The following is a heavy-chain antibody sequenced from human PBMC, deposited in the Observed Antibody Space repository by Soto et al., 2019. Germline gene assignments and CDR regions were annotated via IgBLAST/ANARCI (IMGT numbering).Heavy chain of an antibody. CDR1: GDTFTDYY. J-gene: IGHJ4*02. CDR2: VNPSGGHT. V-gene: IGHV1-46*01. Sequence: ASVKVSCKASGDTFTDYYIHWVRQAPGQGLEWMGTVNPSGGHTTYAQHFLGRVTMTRDTSTSTLYMELTSLTSVDTAIYYCARGGHVVVVTAALDYWGQGTLVTVSS. CDR3: ARGGHVVVVTAALDY. D-gene: IGHD2-21*02.